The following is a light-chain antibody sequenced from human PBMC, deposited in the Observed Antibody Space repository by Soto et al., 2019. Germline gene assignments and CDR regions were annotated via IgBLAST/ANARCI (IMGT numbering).Light chain of an antibody. Sequence: QSVLTQPPSASGSPGQSVTISCTGTSSDVGAYNYVSWYQQHPGKAPKLMIYEVSKWPSGVPDRFSGSKSGNTASLTVSGLQAEDEADYYCSSHAGSNSFYVFGTGTKLTVL. CDR1: SSDVGAYNY. V-gene: IGLV2-8*01. CDR2: EVS. CDR3: SSHAGSNSFYV. J-gene: IGLJ1*01.